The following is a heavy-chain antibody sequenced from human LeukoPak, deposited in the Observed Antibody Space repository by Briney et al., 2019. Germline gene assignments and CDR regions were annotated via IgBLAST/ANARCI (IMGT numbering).Heavy chain of an antibody. CDR3: ARQWELLYYFDY. Sequence: GSLRLSCAASGFTFSSYEMNWVRQAPGKGLEWVSYISSSGSTIYYADSVKGRFTISRDNAKNSLYLQMNSLRAEDTAVYYCARQWELLYYFDYWGQGTLVTVSS. D-gene: IGHD1-26*01. CDR2: ISSSGSTI. CDR1: GFTFSSYE. J-gene: IGHJ4*02. V-gene: IGHV3-48*03.